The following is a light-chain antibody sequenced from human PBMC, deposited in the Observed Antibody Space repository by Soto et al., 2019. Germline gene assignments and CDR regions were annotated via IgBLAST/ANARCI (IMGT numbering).Light chain of an antibody. CDR1: SSDVSGYNY. CDR3: SSYTSSSTLVV. Sequence: QSALTQPASVSGSPGQSITISCTSSDVSGYNYVSWYQQHPDKAPKVMIHDVSNRPSGVSNRFSGSKSGNTASLTISGLQAEDEADYYCSSYTSSSTLVVFGGGTKVTVL. J-gene: IGLJ2*01. CDR2: DVS. V-gene: IGLV2-14*01.